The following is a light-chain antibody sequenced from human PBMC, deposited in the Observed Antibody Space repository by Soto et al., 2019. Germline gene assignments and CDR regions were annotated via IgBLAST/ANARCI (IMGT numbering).Light chain of an antibody. CDR1: QDITNY. Sequence: DIQMSQSPSSLSASVGDGVTITCQASQDITNYLNWYQHKPGKPPKLLIYDASNLETGVPSRFSGSGSGTDFTLTISSLQPEDFATYYCQQFNNYRITFGQGTRLEIK. CDR3: QQFNNYRIT. CDR2: DAS. V-gene: IGKV1-33*01. J-gene: IGKJ5*01.